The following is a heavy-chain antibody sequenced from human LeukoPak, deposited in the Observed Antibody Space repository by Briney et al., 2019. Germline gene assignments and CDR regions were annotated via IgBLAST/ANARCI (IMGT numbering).Heavy chain of an antibody. CDR1: GGSINSYY. CDR2: IHYSGST. J-gene: IGHJ5*02. V-gene: IGHV4-59*12. D-gene: IGHD3-10*01. Sequence: TSETLTLTCTVSGGSINSYYWSWIRQPPGKGLEWIGYIHYSGSTNYNPSLKSRVTISVDTSKNQFSLKLSSVTAADTAVYYCARGTVLLWSGELFLRNWFDPWGQGTLVTVSS. CDR3: ARGTVLLWSGELFLRNWFDP.